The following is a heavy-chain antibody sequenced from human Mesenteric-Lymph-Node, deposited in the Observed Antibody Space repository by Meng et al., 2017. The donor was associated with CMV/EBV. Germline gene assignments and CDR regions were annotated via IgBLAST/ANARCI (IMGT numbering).Heavy chain of an antibody. V-gene: IGHV4-34*01. CDR1: GGSLSGYY. CDR3: ARHQRWLKSEGGFNY. CDR2: INHSGST. Sequence: QVQLQQWGAGLLKPSEPLSLPCAVYGGSLSGYYWSWIRQPPGKGLEWIGEINHSGSTNYNPSLKSRVTISVDTSKNQFSLKLSSVTAADTAVYYCARHQRWLKSEGGFNYWGQGTLVTVSS. D-gene: IGHD4-23*01. J-gene: IGHJ4*02.